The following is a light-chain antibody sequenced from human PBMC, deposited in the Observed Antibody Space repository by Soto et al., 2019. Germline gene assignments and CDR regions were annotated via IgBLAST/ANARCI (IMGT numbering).Light chain of an antibody. Sequence: QSVLTQPASVSGSPGQSITISCTGTSSDVGGYNYVSWYQQHPGKAPKLMIYEVSNRPSGVSNRSSGSKSGNTASLTISGLQAEYDADYDCSSYTRSTFYVFGTWTKVTVL. CDR3: SSYTRSTFYV. V-gene: IGLV2-14*01. J-gene: IGLJ1*01. CDR1: SSDVGGYNY. CDR2: EVS.